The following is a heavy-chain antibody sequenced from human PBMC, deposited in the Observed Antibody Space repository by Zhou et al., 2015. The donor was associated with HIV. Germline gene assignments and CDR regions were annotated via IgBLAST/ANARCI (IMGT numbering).Heavy chain of an antibody. CDR2: IIPIFGTA. CDR1: GGTFSSYA. Sequence: QVQLVQSGAEVKKPGSSVKVSCKASGGTFSSYAISWVRQAPGQGLEWMGGIIPIFGTANYAQKFQGRVTITADESTSTAYMELSSLRSEDTAVYYCARDVFVVVVEGDYYYYGMDVWGQGTTVTVSS. CDR3: ARDVFVVVVEGDYYYYGMDV. V-gene: IGHV1-69*01. D-gene: IGHD2-15*01. J-gene: IGHJ6*02.